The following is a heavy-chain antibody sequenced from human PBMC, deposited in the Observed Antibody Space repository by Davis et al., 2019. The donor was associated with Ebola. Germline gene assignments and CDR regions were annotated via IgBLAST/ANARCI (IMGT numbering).Heavy chain of an antibody. V-gene: IGHV4-59*01. CDR1: GGSISSYY. CDR3: ARVGYYYDSSGYGMGAFDI. J-gene: IGHJ3*02. CDR2: IYYSGST. Sequence: MPSETLSLTGTVSGGSISSYYWSWIRQPPGKGLEWIGYIYYSGSTNYNPSLKSRVTISVDTSKNQFSLKLSSVTAADTAVYYCARVGYYYDSSGYGMGAFDIWGQGTMVTVSS. D-gene: IGHD3-22*01.